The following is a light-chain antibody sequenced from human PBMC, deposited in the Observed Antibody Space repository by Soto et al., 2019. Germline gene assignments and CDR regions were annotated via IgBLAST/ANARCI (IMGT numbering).Light chain of an antibody. CDR3: QQGSSTPQS. J-gene: IGKJ4*01. CDR1: QSVGTY. V-gene: IGKV1-39*01. Sequence: DIQMTQSPSSLSASVGDRVTITCRASQSVGTYLSWYQQKQGKAPKLLINVASTLQSGVPSRFSGSGSGTDFTLAISSLQPEDFATYYCQQGSSTPQSFGGGTRVEVK. CDR2: VAS.